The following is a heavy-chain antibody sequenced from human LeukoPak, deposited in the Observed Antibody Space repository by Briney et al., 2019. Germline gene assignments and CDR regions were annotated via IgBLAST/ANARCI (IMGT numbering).Heavy chain of an antibody. CDR1: GGSISSYY. D-gene: IGHD6-13*01. V-gene: IGHV4-59*12. Sequence: SETLSLTCTVSGGSISSYYWSWIRQPPGKGLEWIGYIYYSGSTNYNPSLKSRVTISVDTSKNQFSLKLSSVTAADTAVYYCARDRIAAAGNDPWGQGTLVTVSS. J-gene: IGHJ5*02. CDR3: ARDRIAAAGNDP. CDR2: IYYSGST.